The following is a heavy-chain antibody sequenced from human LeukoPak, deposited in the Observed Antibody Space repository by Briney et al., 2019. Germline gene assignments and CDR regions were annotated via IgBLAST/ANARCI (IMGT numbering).Heavy chain of an antibody. Sequence: GSLRLSCAASGFTFSSYGMHWVRQAPGKGLEWVAVIWYDGSNKYYADSVKGRFTISRDNSKNTLYLQMNSLRAEDTAVYYCAREEYQLKRYFDYWGQGTLVTVSS. CDR2: IWYDGSNK. CDR1: GFTFSSYG. CDR3: AREEYQLKRYFDY. D-gene: IGHD2-2*01. V-gene: IGHV3-33*01. J-gene: IGHJ4*02.